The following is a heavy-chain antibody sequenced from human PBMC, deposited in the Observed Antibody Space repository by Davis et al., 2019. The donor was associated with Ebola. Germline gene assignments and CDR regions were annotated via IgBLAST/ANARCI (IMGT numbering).Heavy chain of an antibody. J-gene: IGHJ4*02. D-gene: IGHD3-10*01. CDR3: AKDDKFASVGPRGVDH. CDR1: AFTFSDYA. V-gene: IGHV3-30*04. Sequence: GGSLRLSCAASAFTFSDYAMHWVRQTAKGLEWVAVISYDGGKTYYEDSVKGRFTISRDNSKNMLYLQMSSLRLEDTAVYFCAKDDKFASVGPRGVDHWGQGTQVIVSS. CDR2: ISYDGGKT.